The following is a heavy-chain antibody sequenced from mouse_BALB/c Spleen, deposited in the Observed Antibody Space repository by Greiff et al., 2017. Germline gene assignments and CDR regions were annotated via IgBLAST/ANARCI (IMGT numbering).Heavy chain of an antibody. D-gene: IGHD2-10*02. CDR3: ASLDYYAKDY. J-gene: IGHJ4*01. V-gene: IGHV14-3*02. CDR2: IDPANGNN. CDR1: GFYIKDTY. Sequence: VQLQQSGAELVKPGASVKLSCTVSGFYIKDTYMPWVKQSPEQGLEWIGRIDPANGNNKYDPKFQGKATITADTSSNTAYLQHSSLTSEDTAVYYCASLDYYAKDYWGQGTSVTVSS.